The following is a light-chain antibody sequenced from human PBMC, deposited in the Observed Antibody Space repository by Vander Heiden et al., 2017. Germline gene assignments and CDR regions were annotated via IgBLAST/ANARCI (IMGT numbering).Light chain of an antibody. J-gene: IGLJ2*01. Sequence: QSFLTQLPLASGPPGQRVTISGSGSSSKRGSNTVKWYQQLPGTAPKLLIYSNNQRPSGGPDRFSGSKSGTSASQAISGLQSEDEADYYCAAWDDSLNGPVFGGGTKMTVL. CDR3: AAWDDSLNGPV. CDR2: SNN. CDR1: SSKRGSNT. V-gene: IGLV1-44*01.